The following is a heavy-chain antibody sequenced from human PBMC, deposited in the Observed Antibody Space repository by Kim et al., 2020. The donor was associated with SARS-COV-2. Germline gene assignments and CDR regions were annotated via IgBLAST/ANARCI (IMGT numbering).Heavy chain of an antibody. V-gene: IGHV4-39*01. CDR2: T. D-gene: IGHD1-26*01. Sequence: TTYTPSLKSRVTISVDTSKNQFSLKLSSVTAADTAVYYCARMGGSYLFDYWGQGTLVTVSS. CDR3: ARMGGSYLFDY. J-gene: IGHJ4*02.